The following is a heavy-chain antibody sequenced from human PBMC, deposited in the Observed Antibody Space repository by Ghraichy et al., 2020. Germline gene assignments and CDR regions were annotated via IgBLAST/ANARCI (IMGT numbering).Heavy chain of an antibody. Sequence: SGPTLVKPTETLTLTCTVSGFSLSNTRMGVSWIRQPPGKALEWLAHIFSNDEKSYSTSLKSRLTISKDTSRSQVVLTMTNMDPVDTGTYYCARIPSWSGHYLDYGMDVWGQGTTVTVSS. D-gene: IGHD3-3*01. CDR3: ARIPSWSGHYLDYGMDV. CDR2: IFSNDEK. V-gene: IGHV2-26*01. CDR1: GFSLSNTRMG. J-gene: IGHJ6*02.